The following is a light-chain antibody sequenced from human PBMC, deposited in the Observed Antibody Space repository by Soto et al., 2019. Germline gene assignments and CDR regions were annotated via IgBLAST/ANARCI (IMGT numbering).Light chain of an antibody. V-gene: IGLV2-11*01. J-gene: IGLJ3*02. CDR1: SSDVGGYDF. Sequence: QSALTQPRSVSGSPGQSVTISCTGTSSDVGGYDFVSWYQQHPGKAPKLMIYDVTKRPSGVPDRFSGSKSGNSASLTISGLQAEDEADYYCCSYAGSYILAVFGGGTKLTV. CDR2: DVT. CDR3: CSYAGSYILAV.